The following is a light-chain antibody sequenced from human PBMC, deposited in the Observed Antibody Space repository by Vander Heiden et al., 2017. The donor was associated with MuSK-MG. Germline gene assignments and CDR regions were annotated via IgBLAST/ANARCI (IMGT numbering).Light chain of an antibody. CDR1: QSINSY. CDR3: QQSYSNPYT. J-gene: IGKJ2*01. V-gene: IGKV1-39*01. CDR2: ASS. Sequence: DIQMTQSPSSLSASVGDRVTITCRASQSINSYLNWYQQKPGKAPKLLIYASSSLQSGVSSRFIGSGSGTDFTLTISSLQPEDFATFYCQQSYSNPYTFGQGTKLGIK.